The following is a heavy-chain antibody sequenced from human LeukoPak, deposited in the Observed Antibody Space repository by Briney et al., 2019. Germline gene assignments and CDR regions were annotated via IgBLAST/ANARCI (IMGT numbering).Heavy chain of an antibody. D-gene: IGHD4-17*01. Sequence: GGSLRLSCAASGFTFSSYAMHWVRQPPGKGLEWVPVISYDGSNKYYADSVKGRFTISRDNSKNTLYLQMNSLRAEDTAVYYCARAPFNMTTVNFDYWGQGTLVTVSS. CDR3: ARAPFNMTTVNFDY. CDR1: GFTFSSYA. J-gene: IGHJ4*02. CDR2: ISYDGSNK. V-gene: IGHV3-30-3*01.